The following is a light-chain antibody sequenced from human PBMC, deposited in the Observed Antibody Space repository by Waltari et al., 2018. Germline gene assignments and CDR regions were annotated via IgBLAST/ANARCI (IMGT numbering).Light chain of an antibody. CDR1: QSVNNY. Sequence: IVLTQSPATLSLSPGETSTLSCRASQSVNNYFNWYQQKPGQAPRLLIYDTSNRATGIPARFSGSGSGTDFTLTISSLEPEDFAVYYCQQRTNWPLTFGGGTKVEIK. J-gene: IGKJ4*01. CDR3: QQRTNWPLT. V-gene: IGKV3-11*01. CDR2: DTS.